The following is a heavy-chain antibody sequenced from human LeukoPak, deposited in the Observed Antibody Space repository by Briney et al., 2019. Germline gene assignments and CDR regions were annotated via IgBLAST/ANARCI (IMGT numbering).Heavy chain of an antibody. CDR2: ISSSGSTI. J-gene: IGHJ6*02. V-gene: IGHV3-11*01. Sequence: GGSLRLSCAASGFTFSDYYMSWIRQAPGKGPEWVSYISSSGSTIYYADSVKGRFIISRDNAKNSLYLQMNSLRAEDTAVYYCARDGVGYGDYEFYYYYYYGMDVWGQGTTVTVSS. D-gene: IGHD4-17*01. CDR3: ARDGVGYGDYEFYYYYYYGMDV. CDR1: GFTFSDYY.